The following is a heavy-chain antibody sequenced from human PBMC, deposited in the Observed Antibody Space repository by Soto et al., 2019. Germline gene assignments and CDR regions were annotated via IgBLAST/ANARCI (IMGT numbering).Heavy chain of an antibody. CDR3: ARPAADCSSTSCYNYYYGMDV. CDR2: IYPGDSDT. CDR1: GYGFTSYW. J-gene: IGHJ6*02. D-gene: IGHD2-2*02. Sequence: GESLKICCKGSGYGFTSYWIGWVRQMPGKGLEWVGIIYPGDSDTRYSPSFQGQVTISADKSISTAYLQWSSLKASDTAMYYCARPAADCSSTSCYNYYYGMDVWGQGTTVTVSS. V-gene: IGHV5-51*01.